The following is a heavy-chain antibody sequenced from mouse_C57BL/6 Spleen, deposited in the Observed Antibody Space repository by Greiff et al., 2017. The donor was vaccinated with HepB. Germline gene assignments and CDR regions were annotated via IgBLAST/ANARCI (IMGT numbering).Heavy chain of an antibody. V-gene: IGHV1-82*01. CDR2: IYPGDGDT. CDR1: GYAFSSSW. Sequence: VKLMESGPELVKPGASVKISCKASGYAFSSSWMNWVKQRPGKGLEWIGRIYPGDGDTNYNGKFKGKATLTADKSSSTAYMQLSSLTSEDSAVYFCARELFLAYWGQGTLVTVSA. CDR3: ARELFLAY. J-gene: IGHJ3*01.